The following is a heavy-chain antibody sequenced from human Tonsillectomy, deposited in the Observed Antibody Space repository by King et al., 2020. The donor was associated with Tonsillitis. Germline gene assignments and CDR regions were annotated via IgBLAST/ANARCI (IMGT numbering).Heavy chain of an antibody. CDR1: GGSISSRSYY. V-gene: IGHV4-39*01. Sequence: QLQESGPGLVKPSEALSLTCTVSGGSISSRSYYWGWIRQPPGKGLEWIGGIYYTGSTYYNPSRRSRATVSVDTSKNQFSLKLSSVTAADTAVYHCARLPYYYDASGYYPWAFDIWGRGTMVTVSS. CDR2: IYYTGST. D-gene: IGHD3-22*01. CDR3: ARLPYYYDASGYYPWAFDI. J-gene: IGHJ3*02.